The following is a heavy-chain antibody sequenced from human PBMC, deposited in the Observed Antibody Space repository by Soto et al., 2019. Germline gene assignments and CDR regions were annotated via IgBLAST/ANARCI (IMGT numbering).Heavy chain of an antibody. V-gene: IGHV3-11*06. Sequence: GGSLRLSCAASGFTFSDYYMSWIRQAPGKGLEWVSYISSSSSYTNYADSVKGRFTISRDNAKNSLYLQMNSLRAEDTAVYYCASVGRPWSGYYPYYFDYWGQGTLVTVSS. CDR3: ASVGRPWSGYYPYYFDY. J-gene: IGHJ4*02. CDR2: ISSSSSYT. CDR1: GFTFSDYY. D-gene: IGHD3-3*01.